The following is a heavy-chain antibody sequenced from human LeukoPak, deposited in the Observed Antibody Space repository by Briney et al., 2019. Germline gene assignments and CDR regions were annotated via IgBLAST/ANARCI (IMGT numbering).Heavy chain of an antibody. Sequence: GASVKVSCKASGYTFTGYYMHWVRQAPGQGLEWMGIINPSGGSTSYAQKFQGRVTMTRDTSTSTVYMELSSLRSEDTAVYYCARDYYDSSGYNYYYYGMDVWGQGTTVTVSS. CDR1: GYTFTGYY. J-gene: IGHJ6*02. CDR2: INPSGGST. D-gene: IGHD3-22*01. V-gene: IGHV1-46*01. CDR3: ARDYYDSSGYNYYYYGMDV.